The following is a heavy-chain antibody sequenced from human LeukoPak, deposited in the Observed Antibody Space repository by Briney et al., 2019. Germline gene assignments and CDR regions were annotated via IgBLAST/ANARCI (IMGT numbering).Heavy chain of an antibody. D-gene: IGHD1-26*01. V-gene: IGHV3-30*04. CDR3: ASGWELRNFDD. Sequence: GMPLRLSCAASGFTFSSYAMHWVRQAPGKGLEWVAVISYDGSNKYYADSVKGRFTISRDNSKNTLYLQMNSLKAEDTAVYYCASGWELRNFDDWGQGTLVTVSS. CDR2: ISYDGSNK. CDR1: GFTFSSYA. J-gene: IGHJ4*01.